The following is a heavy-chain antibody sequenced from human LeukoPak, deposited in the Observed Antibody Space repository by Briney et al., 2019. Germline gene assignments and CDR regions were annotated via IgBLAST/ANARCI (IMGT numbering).Heavy chain of an antibody. CDR3: ARARGIVVVVAEDCYFDY. CDR2: TNHSGST. D-gene: IGHD2-15*01. V-gene: IGHV4-34*01. Sequence: SETLSLTCAVYGGSFSGYYWSWIRQPPGKGLEWIGETNHSGSTNYNPSLKSRVTISVDTSQNQFSLKLSSVTAADTAVYYCARARGIVVVVAEDCYFDYWGQGTLVAVSS. CDR1: GGSFSGYY. J-gene: IGHJ4*02.